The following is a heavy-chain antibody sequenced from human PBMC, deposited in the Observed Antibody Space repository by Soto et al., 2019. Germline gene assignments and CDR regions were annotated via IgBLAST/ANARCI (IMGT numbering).Heavy chain of an antibody. Sequence: PSETLSLTCTVSGGSISSGDYYWSWIRQPPGKGLEWIGYIYYSGSTYYNPSLKSRVTISVDTSKNQFSLKLSSVTAADTAVYYCARGGIAARRYYYYYGMDVWGQGTTVTVS. CDR2: IYYSGST. V-gene: IGHV4-30-4*01. J-gene: IGHJ6*02. D-gene: IGHD6-6*01. CDR1: GGSISSGDYY. CDR3: ARGGIAARRYYYYYGMDV.